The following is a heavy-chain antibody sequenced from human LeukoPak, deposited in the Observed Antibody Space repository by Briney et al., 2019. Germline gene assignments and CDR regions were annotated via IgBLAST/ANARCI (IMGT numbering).Heavy chain of an antibody. J-gene: IGHJ5*02. V-gene: IGHV3-48*03. CDR2: ISSSGRTI. CDR1: GFTFSAYE. Sequence: PGGSLRLSCAASGFTFSAYEMNWVRQAPGKGLEWVSYISSSGRTIYYADSVKGRFTISRDNAKNSLYLQMNSLRAEDTAVYYCARVGQQLNDPWGQGTLVIVSS. D-gene: IGHD6-13*01. CDR3: ARVGQQLNDP.